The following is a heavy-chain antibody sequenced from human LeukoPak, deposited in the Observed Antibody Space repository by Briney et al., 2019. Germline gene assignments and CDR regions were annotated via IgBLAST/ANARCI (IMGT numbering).Heavy chain of an antibody. D-gene: IGHD1-26*01. J-gene: IGHJ6*02. CDR3: ARGAGATTRYGMDV. Sequence: PSETLSLTCTVSGGSISSGGYYWSWIRQHPGKGLEWIGYIYYSGSTYYNPSLKSRVTISVDTSKNQFSLKPSSVTAADTAVYYCARGAGATTRYGMDVWGQGTTVTVSS. CDR2: IYYSGST. CDR1: GGSISSGGYY. V-gene: IGHV4-31*03.